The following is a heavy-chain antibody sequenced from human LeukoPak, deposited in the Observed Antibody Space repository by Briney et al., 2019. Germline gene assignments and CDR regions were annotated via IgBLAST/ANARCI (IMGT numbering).Heavy chain of an antibody. V-gene: IGHV3-33*01. D-gene: IGHD2-8*01. CDR1: GFTFSSYG. Sequence: GASLRLSCAASGFTFSSYGFHWVRQAPGKGLEWVAVILYDGSYQYYADSVKGRFTISRDNSQNALYLQVDSLRVEDTAVYYCARDRAVRYFDCWGQGTLVTVSS. J-gene: IGHJ4*02. CDR2: ILYDGSYQ. CDR3: ARDRAVRYFDC.